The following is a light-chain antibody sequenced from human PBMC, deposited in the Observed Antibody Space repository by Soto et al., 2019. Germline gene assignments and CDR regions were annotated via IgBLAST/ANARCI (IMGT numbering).Light chain of an antibody. J-gene: IGKJ3*01. CDR3: QEYNNWQSNMA. CDR2: GAS. V-gene: IGKV3-15*01. Sequence: VVTQSPATLSVFPGETATLSCRASQSVSSDLAWYQQRPGQAPRLLIYGASTRATGIPARFRGTGSVTESRPAISSLQSEDFVKYDCQEYNNWQSNMAFGRGTKVEIK. CDR1: QSVSSD.